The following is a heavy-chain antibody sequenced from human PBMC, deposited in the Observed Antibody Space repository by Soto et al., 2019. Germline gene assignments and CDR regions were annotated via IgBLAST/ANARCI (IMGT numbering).Heavy chain of an antibody. CDR3: ARMVEPRGGSYYFDY. Sequence: EVQLVQSGAEVKKSGESLKISCKASGYSFSSYWIGWVRQMPGKGLEWMGIIYPGDSDIRYSPSFQGQVTISADKSISTAYLQWSSLKASDTAMYYCARMVEPRGGSYYFDYWGQGTLVTVSS. D-gene: IGHD1-1*01. CDR2: IYPGDSDI. J-gene: IGHJ4*02. CDR1: GYSFSSYW. V-gene: IGHV5-51*01.